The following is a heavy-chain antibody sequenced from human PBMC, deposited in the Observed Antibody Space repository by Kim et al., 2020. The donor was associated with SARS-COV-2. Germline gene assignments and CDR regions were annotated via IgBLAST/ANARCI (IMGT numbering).Heavy chain of an antibody. CDR1: GGSFSGYY. D-gene: IGHD6-13*01. CDR3: ARLRAWSSWYAQNVDY. Sequence: SETLSLTCAVYGGSFSGYYWSWIRQPPGKGLEWIGEINNSGSTNYNPSLKSRVTISVDTSKNQFSLKLSSVTAADTAVYYCARLRAWSSWYAQNVDYWG. V-gene: IGHV4-34*01. J-gene: IGHJ4*01. CDR2: INNSGST.